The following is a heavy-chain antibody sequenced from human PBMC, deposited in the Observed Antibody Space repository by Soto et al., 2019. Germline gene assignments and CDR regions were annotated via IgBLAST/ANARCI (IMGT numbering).Heavy chain of an antibody. CDR3: AKDGEDCTGGTCAYFFEY. CDR1: GYTFTSYG. CDR2: INPQTGGT. J-gene: IGHJ4*02. V-gene: IGHV1-2*02. Sequence: GASVKVSCKVSGYTFTSYGISWVRQAPGQGLEWMGWINPQTGGTHFAQKFQGRVTLTGDTSISTAYMEVTSLTSDDTAVYYCAKDGEDCTGGTCAYFFEYWGQGALVTVSS. D-gene: IGHD2-8*02.